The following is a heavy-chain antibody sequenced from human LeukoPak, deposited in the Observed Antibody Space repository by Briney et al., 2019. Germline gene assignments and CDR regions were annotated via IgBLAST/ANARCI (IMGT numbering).Heavy chain of an antibody. CDR2: IYPSGST. Sequence: PSETLSLTCTVSGGSISSYYWTWIRQPAGKGLEWIGRIYPSGSTNYNPSLKSRVIMSVDTSKNQFSLKLSSVTAADTAVYYCARENSGSYREFDYWGQEPWSPSPQ. V-gene: IGHV4-4*07. J-gene: IGHJ4*01. D-gene: IGHD1-26*01. CDR3: ARENSGSYREFDY. CDR1: GGSISSYY.